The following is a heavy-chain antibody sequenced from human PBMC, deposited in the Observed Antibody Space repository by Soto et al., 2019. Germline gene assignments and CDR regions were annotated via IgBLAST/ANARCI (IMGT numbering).Heavy chain of an antibody. D-gene: IGHD6-19*01. J-gene: IGHJ4*02. CDR2: VSYDGSDK. CDR3: AKGGYSSAWYLAVDFDY. Sequence: GGSLRLSCAASGFTFSSYGMHWVRQAPGKGLEWVAVVSYDGSDKYYADSVKGRFTISRDNSKNTLYLQMSSLRAEDTAVYYCAKGGYSSAWYLAVDFDYWGQGTLVTVSS. V-gene: IGHV3-30*18. CDR1: GFTFSSYG.